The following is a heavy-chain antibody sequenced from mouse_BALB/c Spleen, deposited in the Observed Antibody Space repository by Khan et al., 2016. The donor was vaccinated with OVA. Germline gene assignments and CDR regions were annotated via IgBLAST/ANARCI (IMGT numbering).Heavy chain of an antibody. J-gene: IGHJ3*01. CDR3: ARSGYGNPFAY. Sequence: QVQLQQPGAELVKPGASVKISCKASGYTLTSYYLYWVKQRPGQGREWIGGINPNNGVSHFKEKFKNKATLTVDSSSSTAYMQLNSLSSVDSAIYYGARSGYGNPFAYWGQGTLVTVSA. D-gene: IGHD2-1*01. CDR1: GYTLTSYY. CDR2: INPNNGVS. V-gene: IGHV1S81*02.